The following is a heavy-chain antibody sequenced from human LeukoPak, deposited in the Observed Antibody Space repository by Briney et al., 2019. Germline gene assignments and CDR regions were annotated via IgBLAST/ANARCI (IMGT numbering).Heavy chain of an antibody. D-gene: IGHD2-15*01. V-gene: IGHV3-30*03. CDR2: ASYEETFT. CDR1: GFTLSSHS. CDR3: ARGRVELSTANEAFVF. J-gene: IGHJ3*01. Sequence: GGSLRLSCVASGFTLSSHSVHWVRQAQGHGLEWVAIASYEETFTSFVDSVKGRFTISRDDTNSTVFLQMNSLRPEDTALYFCARGRVELSTANEAFVFWGEGTTVIVSS.